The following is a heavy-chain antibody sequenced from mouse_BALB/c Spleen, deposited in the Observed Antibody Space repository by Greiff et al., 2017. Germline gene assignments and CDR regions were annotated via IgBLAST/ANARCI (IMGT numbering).Heavy chain of an antibody. J-gene: IGHJ3*01. Sequence: EVKLVESGAELVKPGASVKLSCTASGFNIKDTYMHWVKQRPEQGLEWIGRIDPANGNTKYDPKFQGKATITADTSSNTAYLQLSSLTSEDTAVYYCARDEITTAWFAYWGQGTLVTVSA. CDR3: ARDEITTAWFAY. CDR2: IDPANGNT. V-gene: IGHV14-3*02. D-gene: IGHD2-4*01. CDR1: GFNIKDTY.